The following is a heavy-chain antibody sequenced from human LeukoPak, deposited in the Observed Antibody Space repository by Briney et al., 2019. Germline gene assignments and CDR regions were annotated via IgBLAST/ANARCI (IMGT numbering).Heavy chain of an antibody. CDR3: TIENYYDSSGPIKH. D-gene: IGHD3-22*01. J-gene: IGHJ1*01. CDR2: IKSKADGGTT. V-gene: IGHV3-15*01. CDR1: GFTFRNTW. Sequence: GGSLRLSCAASGFTFRNTWMTWVRQAPGKGPEWVGHIKSKADGGTTDYAASMNGRFTISRDDSENTLSLQMNSLKTEDTAVYFCTIENYYDSSGPIKHWGQGTLVTVSS.